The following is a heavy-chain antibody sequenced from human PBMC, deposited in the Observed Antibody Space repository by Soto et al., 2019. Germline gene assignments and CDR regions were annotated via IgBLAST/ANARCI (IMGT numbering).Heavy chain of an antibody. V-gene: IGHV4-59*01. CDR3: ARRYGRNFDY. J-gene: IGHJ4*02. CDR2: IYYSGST. Sequence: QVQLQESGPGLVKPSETLSLTCTVSGGXXXXXXXXXXXXXXGKGLEWIGYIYYSGSTNXXPSLKSXXTISVXTSXNQFSLXXXXXTXAXTAVYYCARRYGRNFDYWGQGTLVTVSS. D-gene: IGHD1-20*01. CDR1: GGXXXXXX.